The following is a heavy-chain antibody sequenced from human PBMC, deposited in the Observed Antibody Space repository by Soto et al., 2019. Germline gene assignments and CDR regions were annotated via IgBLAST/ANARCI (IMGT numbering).Heavy chain of an antibody. CDR3: ARLQIYAYDYSGMGV. V-gene: IGHV5-10-1*01. CDR1: GYSFTSYW. J-gene: IGHJ6*04. Sequence: GGSLQISCKGSGYSFTSYWISCVRQMPGKGLEWIGRIDPSDSYTNYSPSFQGHVTISADKSISTAYLQWSSLQASDTAMSYCARLQIYAYDYSGMGVWGEGTTVPVSS. D-gene: IGHD5-12*01. CDR2: IDPSDSYT.